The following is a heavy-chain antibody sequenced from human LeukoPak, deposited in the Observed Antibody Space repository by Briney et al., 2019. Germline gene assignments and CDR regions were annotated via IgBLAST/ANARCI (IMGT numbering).Heavy chain of an antibody. V-gene: IGHV3-30-3*01. CDR3: ARDASVRVVVAATRGGFDP. D-gene: IGHD2-15*01. CDR1: GFTFSSYA. CDR2: ISYDGSNK. J-gene: IGHJ5*02. Sequence: GGSLRPSCAASGFTFSSYAMHWVRQAPGKGLEWVAVISYDGSNKYYADSVKGRFTISRDNSKNTLYLQMNSLRAEDTAVYYCARDASVRVVVAATRGGFDPWGQGTLVTVSS.